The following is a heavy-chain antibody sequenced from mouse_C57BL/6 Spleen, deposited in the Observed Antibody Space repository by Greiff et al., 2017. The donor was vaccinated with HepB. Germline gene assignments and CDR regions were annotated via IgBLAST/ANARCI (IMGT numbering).Heavy chain of an antibody. CDR1: GYSITSGYY. D-gene: IGHD3-3*01. V-gene: IGHV3-6*01. CDR3: ARGLGQGDY. CDR2: ISYDGSN. J-gene: IGHJ2*01. Sequence: EVQLQESGPGLVKPSQSLSLTCSVTGYSITSGYYWNWIRQFPGNKLEWMGYISYDGSNNYNPSLKNRISITRDTSKNQFFLKLNSVTTEDTATYYCARGLGQGDYWGQGTTLTVSS.